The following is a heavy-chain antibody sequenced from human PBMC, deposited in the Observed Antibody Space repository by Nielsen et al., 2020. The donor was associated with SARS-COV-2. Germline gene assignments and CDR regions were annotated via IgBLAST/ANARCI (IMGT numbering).Heavy chain of an antibody. CDR2: ISHNNGNV. Sequence: ASVKVSCKAPDNTFFSYHITWVRQAPGQGLEWMGRISHNNGNVKYAQNLQGRVTLTTDASTTTVYMELRRLRSDDTAVYYCAHLYSSYWGTDFDYWGQGTLVTVSS. D-gene: IGHD3-16*01. J-gene: IGHJ4*02. CDR3: AHLYSSYWGTDFDY. V-gene: IGHV1-18*04. CDR1: DNTFFSYH.